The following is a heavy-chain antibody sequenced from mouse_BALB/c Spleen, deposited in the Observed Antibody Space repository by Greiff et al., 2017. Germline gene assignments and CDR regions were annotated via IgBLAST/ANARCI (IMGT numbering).Heavy chain of an antibody. J-gene: IGHJ3*01. CDR3: ARFPTGKAY. Sequence: QVQLQQSGAELAKPGASVKMSCKASGYTFTSYWMHWVKQRPGQGLEWIGYINPSTGYTEYNQKFKDKATLTADKSSSTAYMQLSSLTSEDSAVYYCARFPTGKAYWGQGTLVTVSA. V-gene: IGHV1-7*01. D-gene: IGHD4-1*01. CDR1: GYTFTSYW. CDR2: INPSTGYT.